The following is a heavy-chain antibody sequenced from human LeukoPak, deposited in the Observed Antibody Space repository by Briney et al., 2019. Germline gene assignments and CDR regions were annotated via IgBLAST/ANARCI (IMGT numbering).Heavy chain of an antibody. J-gene: IGHJ4*02. CDR3: ARGTTGGLWFGEFPDY. V-gene: IGHV4-34*01. D-gene: IGHD3-10*01. CDR1: GFTFSSYG. CDR2: INHSGST. Sequence: GSLRLSCAASGFTFSSYGMSWIRQPPGKGLEWIGEINHSGSTNYNPSLKSRVTISVDTSKNQFSLKLSSVTAADTAVYYCARGTTGGLWFGEFPDYWGQGTLVTVSS.